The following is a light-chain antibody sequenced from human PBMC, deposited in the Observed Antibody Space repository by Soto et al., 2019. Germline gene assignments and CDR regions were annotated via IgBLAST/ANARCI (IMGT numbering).Light chain of an antibody. V-gene: IGKV3-15*01. CDR2: GAS. J-gene: IGKJ5*01. Sequence: EIVMTQSPATLSVSPGERATLSCRASQSVSSNLAWYQQKPGQAPRPLIYGASTRATGIPARFSGSGSGTEFTLTISSLHSEDFAVYYCQQYNNWPITFGQGTRLEIK. CDR1: QSVSSN. CDR3: QQYNNWPIT.